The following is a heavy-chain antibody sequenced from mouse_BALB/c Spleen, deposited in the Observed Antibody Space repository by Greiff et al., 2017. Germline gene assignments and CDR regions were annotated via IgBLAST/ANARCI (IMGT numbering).Heavy chain of an antibody. CDR3: AREGTMVTFDY. V-gene: IGHV1-80*01. Sequence: QVHVKQSGAELVRPGSSVKISCKASGYAFSSYWMNWVKQRPGQGLEWIGQIYPGDGDTNYNGKFKGKATLTADKSSSTAYMQLSSLTSEDSAVYFCAREGTMVTFDYWGQGTTLTVSS. CDR1: GYAFSSYW. D-gene: IGHD2-2*01. CDR2: IYPGDGDT. J-gene: IGHJ2*01.